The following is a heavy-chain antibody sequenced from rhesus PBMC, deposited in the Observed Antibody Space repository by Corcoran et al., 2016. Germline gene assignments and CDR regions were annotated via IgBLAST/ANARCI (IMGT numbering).Heavy chain of an antibody. CDR2: FSKGGGST. V-gene: IGHV3-178*01. D-gene: IGHD5-24*01. CDR3: ARAWVNYFDY. Sequence: EVQLVESGGGLAKPGGSLRLSCAASGFTFSDYYMYLVRQSPVKVLGWVYRFSKGGGSTWYAESVKGRFNISRENAKNTLYLQRNSLRAEDTAVYYCARAWVNYFDYWGQGVLVTVSS. J-gene: IGHJ4*01. CDR1: GFTFSDYY.